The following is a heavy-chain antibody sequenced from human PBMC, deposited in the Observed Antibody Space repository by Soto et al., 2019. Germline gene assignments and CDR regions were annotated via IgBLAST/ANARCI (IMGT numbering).Heavy chain of an antibody. D-gene: IGHD3-22*01. CDR1: GGSISSYY. CDR3: ARRGFGLFYYGNSGSPDFYYYNMDV. Sequence: SETLSLTCTVSGGSISSYYWSWIRQTPGKGLEWIGHIFYTGITKYNSSLRSRVTISLDTSKTQFSLTLKSVTAADTAVYYCARRGFGLFYYGNSGSPDFYYYNMDVWGQGTTVTVYS. CDR2: IFYTGIT. J-gene: IGHJ6*03. V-gene: IGHV4-59*08.